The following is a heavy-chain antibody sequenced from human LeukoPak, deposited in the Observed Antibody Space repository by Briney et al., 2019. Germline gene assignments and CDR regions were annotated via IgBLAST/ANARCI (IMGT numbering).Heavy chain of an antibody. V-gene: IGHV3-48*01. CDR1: GFSFNIYS. CDR3: VRRGWYEDY. CDR2: ISSSSSNI. D-gene: IGHD6-19*01. J-gene: IGHJ4*02. Sequence: GGSLRLSCAASGFSFNIYSMSWVRQAPGKGLECVSYISSSSSNIYYADSVKGRFTISRDNSKNTLYLQMNSLRAEDTAVYYCVRRGWYEDYWGQGTLVTVSS.